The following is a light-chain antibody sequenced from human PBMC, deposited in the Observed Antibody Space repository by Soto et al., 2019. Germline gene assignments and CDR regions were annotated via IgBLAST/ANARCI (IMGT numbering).Light chain of an antibody. CDR2: GAS. CDR3: QQYNTWPPPSES. Sequence: EIVMTQSPATLSVSPGERVTLSCRASQTVSNSLAWYQQKPGQAPRLLIDGASTRATGIPARFSGRGSGTEFTLTISSLQSEDFAVYYCQQYNTWPPPSESVGPGTKVDIK. V-gene: IGKV3D-15*01. J-gene: IGKJ3*01. CDR1: QTVSNS.